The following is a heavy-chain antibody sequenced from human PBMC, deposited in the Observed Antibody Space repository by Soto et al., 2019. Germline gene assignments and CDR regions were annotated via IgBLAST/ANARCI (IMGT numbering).Heavy chain of an antibody. V-gene: IGHV3-53*01. CDR2: IYSGGST. Sequence: EVQLVESGGGLIQPGGSLRLSCAASGFTVSSNYMSWVRQAPGKGLEWVSVIYSGGSTYYADSVKGRFTISRDNSKNTLYLQMNSLRAEDTAVYYCARAPVDSLTVYGMDVWGQGTTVTASS. CDR1: GFTVSSNY. J-gene: IGHJ6*02. CDR3: ARAPVDSLTVYGMDV. D-gene: IGHD2-21*01.